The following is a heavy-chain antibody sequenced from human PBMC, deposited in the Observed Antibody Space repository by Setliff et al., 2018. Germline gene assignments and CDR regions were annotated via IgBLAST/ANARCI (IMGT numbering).Heavy chain of an antibody. D-gene: IGHD6-13*01. V-gene: IGHV1-46*01. Sequence: ASVKVSCKASGYTFTSYYMHCVRQAPGQGLEWMGIINPSGGSTSYAQKFQGRVTMTRDTSTSTVYMELSSLRSEDTAVYYCARRSSSGNGFDYWGQGTQVTVSS. J-gene: IGHJ4*02. CDR1: GYTFTSYY. CDR2: INPSGGST. CDR3: ARRSSSGNGFDY.